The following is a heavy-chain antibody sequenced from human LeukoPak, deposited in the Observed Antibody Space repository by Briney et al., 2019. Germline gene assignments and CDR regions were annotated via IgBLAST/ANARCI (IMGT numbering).Heavy chain of an antibody. V-gene: IGHV3-30*02. CDR2: IRSDGDNK. D-gene: IGHD1-26*01. Sequence: GGSLRLSCAASGFMFSTYGMHWVRQAPGKGLEWVALIRSDGDNKYYADSVKGRFSISRDNSKNTLYLQMSSLRAEDTAIYYCAKAYSGSYSFGFDPWGQGTLVTVSS. CDR3: AKAYSGSYSFGFDP. CDR1: GFMFSTYG. J-gene: IGHJ5*02.